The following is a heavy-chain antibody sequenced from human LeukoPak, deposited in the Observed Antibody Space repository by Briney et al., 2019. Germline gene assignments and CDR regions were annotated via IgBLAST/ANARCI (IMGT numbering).Heavy chain of an antibody. V-gene: IGHV1-18*01. CDR1: GYTFTSYG. Sequence: ASVKVSCTASGYTFTSYGISWVRQAPGQGLEWMGWISAYSGNTNYAQKLQGRVTMTTDTSTSTAYMELRSLRSDDTAVYYCARDSPTSSPYYYGSRPYYYGMDVWGQGTTVTVSS. J-gene: IGHJ6*02. D-gene: IGHD3-22*01. CDR3: ARDSPTSSPYYYGSRPYYYGMDV. CDR2: ISAYSGNT.